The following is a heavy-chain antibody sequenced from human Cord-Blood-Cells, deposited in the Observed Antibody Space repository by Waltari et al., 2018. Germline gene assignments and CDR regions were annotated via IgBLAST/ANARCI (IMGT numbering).Heavy chain of an antibody. D-gene: IGHD1-26*01. CDR1: GGSISSGGSY. CDR2: IYYSGST. Sequence: QVQLQESGPGLVKPSQTLSLTCTVSGGSISSGGSYWSWIRQHPGKGLEWIGYIYYSGSTYYNPSLKSRVTISVDTSKNQFSLKLSSVTAADTAVYYCARGLPSYYYFDYWGQGTLVTVSS. V-gene: IGHV4-31*03. CDR3: ARGLPSYYYFDY. J-gene: IGHJ4*02.